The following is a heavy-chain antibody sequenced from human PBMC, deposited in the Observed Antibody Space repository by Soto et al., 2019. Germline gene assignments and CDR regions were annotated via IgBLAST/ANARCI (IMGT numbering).Heavy chain of an antibody. CDR1: GGSINSGGYY. V-gene: IGHV4-31*01. J-gene: IGHJ4*02. CDR3: ASRIPTPSLFDY. CDR2: IYYSGTT. Sequence: QVQLQESGPGLVKPSQTLSLTCTVSGGSINSGGYYWSWIRQHPGKGLEWVGYIYYSGTTYYNPSLPSPLTISRDTAKNQFSLKLTSVTAADTAVYYCASRIPTPSLFDYWGQGTLVTVSS. D-gene: IGHD2-2*01.